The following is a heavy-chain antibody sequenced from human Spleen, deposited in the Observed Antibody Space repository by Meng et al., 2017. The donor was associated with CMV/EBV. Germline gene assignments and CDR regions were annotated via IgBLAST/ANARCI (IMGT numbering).Heavy chain of an antibody. CDR3: SRDNHGPGLRFLEWLFDS. Sequence: GGSLRLSCAASGFTFSNYWMNWVRQAPGKGLEWVANIKQDGSEKYYVDSVKGRFTISRDNAKNSLYLQMNSLRAEDTAVYYCSRDNHGPGLRFLEWLFDSWGQGTLVTVSS. CDR1: GFTFSNYW. V-gene: IGHV3-7*01. D-gene: IGHD3-3*01. CDR2: IKQDGSEK. J-gene: IGHJ4*02.